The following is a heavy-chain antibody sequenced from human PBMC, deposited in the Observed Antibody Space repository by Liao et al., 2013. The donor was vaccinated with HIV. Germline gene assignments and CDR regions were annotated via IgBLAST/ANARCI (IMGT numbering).Heavy chain of an antibody. Sequence: QVQLQQWGAGLLKPSETLSLTCAVSGGSISSYYWSWIRQPPGKGLEWIGEINHSGSTNYNPSLKSRVTISVDTSKNQFSLKLSSVTAADTAVYYCARDRGYCSGGSCYSWFDPWGQGTLVTVSS. CDR3: ARDRGYCSGGSCYSWFDP. D-gene: IGHD2-15*01. J-gene: IGHJ5*02. CDR2: INHSGST. V-gene: IGHV4-34*01. CDR1: GGSISSYY.